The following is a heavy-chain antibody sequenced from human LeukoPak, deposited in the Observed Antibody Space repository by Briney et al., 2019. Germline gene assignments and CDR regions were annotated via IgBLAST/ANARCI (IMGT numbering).Heavy chain of an antibody. V-gene: IGHV3-7*01. D-gene: IGHD6-6*01. CDR2: IKQDGSEK. CDR1: GFTFSSYW. CDR3: ARDLWQLLYYYYGMDV. J-gene: IGHJ6*02. Sequence: EGSLRLSCAASGFTFSSYWMSWVRQAPGKGLEWVANIKQDGSEKYYVDSVKGRFTISRDNAKNSLYLQMNSLRAEDTAVYYCARDLWQLLYYYYGMDVWGQGTTVTVSS.